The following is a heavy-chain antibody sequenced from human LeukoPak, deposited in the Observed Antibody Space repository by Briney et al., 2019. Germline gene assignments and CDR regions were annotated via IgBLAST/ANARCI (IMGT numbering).Heavy chain of an antibody. CDR1: GFSISSHW. CDR3: ASDSYSPEYFQH. J-gene: IGHJ1*01. V-gene: IGHV3-7*01. CDR2: IKEDGSET. D-gene: IGHD2-15*01. Sequence: PGGSLRLSCAASGFSISSHWMYWVRQAPGKGLEWVANIKEDGSETFYVDSVKGRFTISRDNAKNSLYLQMNSLRAEDTAVYYCASDSYSPEYFQHWGQGTLVTVSS.